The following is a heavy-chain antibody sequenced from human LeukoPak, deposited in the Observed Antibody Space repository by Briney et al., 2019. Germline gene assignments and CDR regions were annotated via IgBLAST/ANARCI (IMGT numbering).Heavy chain of an antibody. CDR1: GGPISSSSYY. J-gene: IGHJ4*02. CDR3: ARGVAAAGEEEMHFDY. CDR2: IYYSGST. D-gene: IGHD6-13*01. Sequence: PSETLSLTCTVSGGPISSSSYYWGWIRQPPGKGLEWIGSIYYSGSTYYNPSLKSRVTISVDTSKNQFSLKLSSVTAADTAVYYCARGVAAAGEEEMHFDYWGQGTLVTVSS. V-gene: IGHV4-39*07.